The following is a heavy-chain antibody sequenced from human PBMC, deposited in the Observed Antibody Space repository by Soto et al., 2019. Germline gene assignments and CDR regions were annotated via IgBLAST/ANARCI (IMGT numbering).Heavy chain of an antibody. J-gene: IGHJ6*03. Sequence: SETLSPTCTVSSGSISSSSYFWGWIRQPPGKGLEWIGNIYYSGSTYYNPSLKSRVTISVDTSNNQFSLRLSSVTAADTAVYYCARVLRDYPFYYYYMDVWGKGTTVTVSS. D-gene: IGHD4-17*01. V-gene: IGHV4-39*01. CDR1: SGSISSSSYF. CDR2: IYYSGST. CDR3: ARVLRDYPFYYYYMDV.